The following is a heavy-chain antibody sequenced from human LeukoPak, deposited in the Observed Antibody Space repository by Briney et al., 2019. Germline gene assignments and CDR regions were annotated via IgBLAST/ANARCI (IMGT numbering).Heavy chain of an antibody. CDR3: AKPDTYYYDSSGYYY. Sequence: GGSLRLSCAASGFTFSSYAMSWVRQAPGKGLEWVSAISGSGGSTYYADSVKGRFTTSRDNSKNTLYLQMKRLRAEDTAVYYCAKPDTYYYDSSGYYYWGQGTLVTVSS. J-gene: IGHJ4*02. D-gene: IGHD3-22*01. CDR2: ISGSGGST. V-gene: IGHV3-23*01. CDR1: GFTFSSYA.